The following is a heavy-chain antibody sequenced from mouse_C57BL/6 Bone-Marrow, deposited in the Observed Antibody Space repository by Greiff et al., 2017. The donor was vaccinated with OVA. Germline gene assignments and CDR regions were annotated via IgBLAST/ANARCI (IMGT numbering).Heavy chain of an antibody. Sequence: EVKVEESGPGLVKPSQSLSLTCSVTGYSITSGYYWNWIRQFPGNKLEWMGYISYDGSNNYNPSLKNRISITRDTSKNQFFLKLNSVTTEDTATYYCARGDGSPYWYFDVWGTGTTVTVSS. CDR1: GYSITSGYY. CDR2: ISYDGSN. D-gene: IGHD2-3*01. V-gene: IGHV3-6*01. J-gene: IGHJ1*03. CDR3: ARGDGSPYWYFDV.